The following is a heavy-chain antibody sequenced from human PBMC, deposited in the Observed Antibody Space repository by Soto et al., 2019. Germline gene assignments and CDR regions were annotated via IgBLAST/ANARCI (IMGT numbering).Heavy chain of an antibody. Sequence: PGGSVRLSXAASGFTFSSYSMNWVRQAPGKGLEWVSSISSSSSYIYYADSVKGRFTISRDNAKNSLYLQMNSLRAEDTAVYYCARDPRPTTYYDFWSGYPTNWFDPWGQGTLVTVSS. D-gene: IGHD3-3*01. CDR2: ISSSSSYI. CDR1: GFTFSSYS. V-gene: IGHV3-21*01. J-gene: IGHJ5*02. CDR3: ARDPRPTTYYDFWSGYPTNWFDP.